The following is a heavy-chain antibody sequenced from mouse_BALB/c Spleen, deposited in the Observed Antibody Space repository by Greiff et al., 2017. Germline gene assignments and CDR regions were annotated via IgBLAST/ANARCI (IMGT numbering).Heavy chain of an antibody. CDR1: GFNIKDTY. CDR2: IDPANGNT. J-gene: IGHJ2*01. V-gene: IGHV14-3*02. CDR3: ARCGDGYDALFDY. Sequence: VQLQQSGAELVKPGASVKLSCTASGFNIKDTYMHWVKQRPEQGLEWIGRIDPANGNTKYDPKFQGKATITADTSSNTAYLQRSSLTSEDTAVYYCARCGDGYDALFDYWGQGTTLTVSS. D-gene: IGHD2-2*01.